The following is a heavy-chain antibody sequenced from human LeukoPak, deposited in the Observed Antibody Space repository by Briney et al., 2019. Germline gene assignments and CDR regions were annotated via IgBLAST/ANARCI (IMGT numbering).Heavy chain of an antibody. CDR2: ISSSSSTI. CDR3: ARAPSGFLEWVSDYYFDY. D-gene: IGHD3-3*01. V-gene: IGHV3-48*04. J-gene: IGHJ4*02. Sequence: GGSLRLSCAASGFTFSSYSMSWVRQAPGKGLEWVSYISSSSSTIYYADCVKGRFTISRDNANNSLYLQMNTLRAEDTAVYYCARAPSGFLEWVSDYYFDYWGQGTLVTVSS. CDR1: GFTFSSYS.